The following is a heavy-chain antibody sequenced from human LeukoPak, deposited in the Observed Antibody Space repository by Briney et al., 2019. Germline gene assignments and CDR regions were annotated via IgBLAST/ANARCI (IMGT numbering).Heavy chain of an antibody. CDR3: ARTIDCSSTSCYTDYYYYGMDV. CDR2: IWYDGSNK. CDR1: GFTASSNY. J-gene: IGHJ6*02. V-gene: IGHV3-33*08. D-gene: IGHD2-2*02. Sequence: GGSLRLSCAASGFTASSNYMSWVRQAPGKGLEWVAVIWYDGSNKYYADSVKGRFTISRDNSKNTLYLQMNSLRAEDTAVYYCARTIDCSSTSCYTDYYYYGMDVWGQGTTVTVSS.